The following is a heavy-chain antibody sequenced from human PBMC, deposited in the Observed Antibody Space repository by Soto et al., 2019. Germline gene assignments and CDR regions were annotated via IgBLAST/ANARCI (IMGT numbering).Heavy chain of an antibody. CDR3: AREAYGYYFDY. J-gene: IGHJ4*02. CDR2: IICSGGST. CDR1: GFTFSSYA. D-gene: IGHD3-10*01. Sequence: GGSLRLSCAASGFTFSSYAMSWVRQAPGKGLEWVSAIICSGGSTYYADSVKGRFTISRDSSKNTLYLQMNSLRAEDTAVYYCAREAYGYYFDYWGQGTQVTVSS. V-gene: IGHV3-23*01.